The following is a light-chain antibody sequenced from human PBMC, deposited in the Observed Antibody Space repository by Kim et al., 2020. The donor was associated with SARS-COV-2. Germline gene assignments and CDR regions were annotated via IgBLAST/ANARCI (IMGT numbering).Light chain of an antibody. Sequence: YAGERATLSCRASQSVSSNLAWYQQTPGQAPRLLIYGASTRATRIPARFSGSGSGTEFSLTISSLQSEDFAVYYCQHYNNWPPWTFGQGTKV. J-gene: IGKJ1*01. V-gene: IGKV3-15*01. CDR3: QHYNNWPPWT. CDR1: QSVSSN. CDR2: GAS.